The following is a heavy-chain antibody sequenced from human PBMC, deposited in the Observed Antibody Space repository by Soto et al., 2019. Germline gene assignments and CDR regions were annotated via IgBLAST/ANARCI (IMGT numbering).Heavy chain of an antibody. J-gene: IGHJ4*02. CDR3: ARVPQEYSSGFSGIDY. D-gene: IGHD6-19*01. V-gene: IGHV1-69*02. CDR1: GGTFSSYT. CDR2: IIPILGIA. Sequence: QVQLVQSGAEVKKPGSSVKVSCKASGGTFSSYTISWVRQAPGQGLEWMGRIIPILGIANYAQKFQGRVTITADKSTSTAYMELSSLRSEDTAVYYCARVPQEYSSGFSGIDYWGQGTLVTVSS.